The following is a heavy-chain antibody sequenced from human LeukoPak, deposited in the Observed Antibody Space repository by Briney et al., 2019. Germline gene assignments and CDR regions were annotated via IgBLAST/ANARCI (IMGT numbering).Heavy chain of an antibody. CDR1: GGTFSSYA. CDR3: ARGYYNLHAFDI. J-gene: IGHJ3*02. CDR2: IIPIFGTA. V-gene: IGHV1-69*06. Sequence: SVTVSCKASGGTFSSYAISWVRQAPGQGLEWMGGIIPIFGTANYAQKFQGRVTITADKSTSTAYMELSSLRSEDTAVYYCARGYYNLHAFDIWGQGTMVTVSS. D-gene: IGHD3-10*01.